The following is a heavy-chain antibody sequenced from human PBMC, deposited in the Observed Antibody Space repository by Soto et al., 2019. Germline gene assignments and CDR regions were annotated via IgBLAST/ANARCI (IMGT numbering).Heavy chain of an antibody. CDR3: TTHPTYYYGSGTGGWFDP. Sequence: EVQLVESGGGLVKPGGSLRLSCAASGFTFSNAWMSWVRQAPGKGLEWVGRIKSKTDGGTTDYAAPVKGRFTISRDDSKNTLYLQMNSLKTEDTAVYYCTTHPTYYYGSGTGGWFDPWGQGTLVTVSS. J-gene: IGHJ5*02. CDR1: GFTFSNAW. D-gene: IGHD3-10*01. CDR2: IKSKTDGGTT. V-gene: IGHV3-15*01.